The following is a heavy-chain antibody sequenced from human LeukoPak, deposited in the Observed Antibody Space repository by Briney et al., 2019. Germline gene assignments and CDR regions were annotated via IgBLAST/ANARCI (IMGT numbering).Heavy chain of an antibody. Sequence: SETLSLTCTVSGDSISSYYWSWIGQPPGKGLEWIGYIYYSGSTNYNPSLKSRVTISVDTSKNQFSLKLSSVTAADTAVYYCARHFYGDYWENSLRSYWFHPWGQGTLVTVSS. CDR1: GDSISSYY. CDR3: ARHFYGDYWENSLRSYWFHP. CDR2: IYYSGST. V-gene: IGHV4-59*08. J-gene: IGHJ5*02. D-gene: IGHD4-17*01.